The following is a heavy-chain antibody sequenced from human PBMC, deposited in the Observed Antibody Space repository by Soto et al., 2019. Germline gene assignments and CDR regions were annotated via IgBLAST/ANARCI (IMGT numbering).Heavy chain of an antibody. CDR2: IIPIFGTA. J-gene: IGHJ6*02. D-gene: IGHD2-2*02. CDR1: GGTFSSYA. Sequence: QVQLVQSGAEVTKPGSSVKVSCKASGGTFSSYAISWVRQAPGQGLEWMGGIIPIFGTANYAQKFQGRVTITADESTSTAYMELSSLRSEDTAVYYCARAYCSSTSCYTFGWTYYGMDVWGQGTTVTVSS. CDR3: ARAYCSSTSCYTFGWTYYGMDV. V-gene: IGHV1-69*01.